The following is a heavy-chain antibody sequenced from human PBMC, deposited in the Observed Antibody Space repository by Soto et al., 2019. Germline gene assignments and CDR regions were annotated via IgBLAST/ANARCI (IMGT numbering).Heavy chain of an antibody. Sequence: ASVKVSCKASGYTFTSYYMHWVRQAPGQGLEWMGIINPSGGSTSYAQKFQGRVTMTRDTSTSTVYMELSSLRSEDTAVYYCARGWGRVTIIVVPSSALGAFDIWGQGTMVTVSS. D-gene: IGHD3-22*01. CDR3: ARGWGRVTIIVVPSSALGAFDI. CDR2: INPSGGST. V-gene: IGHV1-46*01. J-gene: IGHJ3*02. CDR1: GYTFTSYY.